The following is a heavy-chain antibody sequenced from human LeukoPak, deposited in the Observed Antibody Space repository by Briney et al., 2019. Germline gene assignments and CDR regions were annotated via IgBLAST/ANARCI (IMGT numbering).Heavy chain of an antibody. V-gene: IGHV1-69*13. CDR2: IIPIFGTA. CDR3: ATRVRAYYFDY. Sequence: GASVKVSCKASGGTFSSYAISWVRQAPGQGLEWMGGIIPIFGTANYAQKFQGRVTITADESTSTAYMELSSLRSEDTAVYYCATRVRAYYFDYWGQGTLVTVSS. CDR1: GGTFSSYA. J-gene: IGHJ4*02. D-gene: IGHD1-14*01.